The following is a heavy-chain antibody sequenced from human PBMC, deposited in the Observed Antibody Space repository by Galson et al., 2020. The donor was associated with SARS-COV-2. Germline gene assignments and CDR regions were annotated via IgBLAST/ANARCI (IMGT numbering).Heavy chain of an antibody. V-gene: IGHV3-21*01. CDR3: ARGAGKNHEGGFDS. CDR2: ISSSGAIR. Sequence: TGGSLRLSCAGSNFTFSAHTMNWVRQAPGKGLEWVSSISSSGAIRQYGGSWKDRVTTSRDNAKNSLFLQINNMRADDTAVYYCARGAGKNHEGGFDSWGQGTLVTVSS. J-gene: IGHJ4*02. D-gene: IGHD1-26*01. CDR1: NFTFSAHT.